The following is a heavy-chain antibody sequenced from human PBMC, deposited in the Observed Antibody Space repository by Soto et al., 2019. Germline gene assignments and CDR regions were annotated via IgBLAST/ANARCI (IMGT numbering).Heavy chain of an antibody. D-gene: IGHD3-16*01. CDR3: GRGRPGPVSTIPPLHP. Sequence: QVQLVESGGGVVQPGTSLRLSCTASGFSFSSYGMHWVRQAPGKGLEWVAITWSDGSRKYYADSVKGRFTISRDNSENTVFLQRNGLSVKDPVMYSCGRGRPGPVSTIPPLHPGGKGTLAPAPS. V-gene: IGHV3-33*01. CDR1: GFSFSSYG. CDR2: TWSDGSRK. J-gene: IGHJ5*02.